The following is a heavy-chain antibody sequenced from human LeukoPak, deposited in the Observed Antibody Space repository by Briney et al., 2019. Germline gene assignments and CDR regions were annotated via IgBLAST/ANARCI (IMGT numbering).Heavy chain of an antibody. CDR3: AGAQGTLYYYYGMDV. CDR2: INHSGST. V-gene: IGHV4-34*01. D-gene: IGHD1-1*01. J-gene: IGHJ6*01. CDR1: GGSFSGYY. Sequence: PSETLSLTCAVYGGSFSGYYWSWIRQPPGKGLEWIGEINHSGSTNYNPSLKSRVTISVDTSKNQFSLKLSSVTAADTAVYYCAGAQGTLYYYYGMDVWGQGTTVTVSS.